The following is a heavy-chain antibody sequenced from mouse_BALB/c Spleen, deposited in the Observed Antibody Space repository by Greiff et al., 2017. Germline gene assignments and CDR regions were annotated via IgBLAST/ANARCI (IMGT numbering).Heavy chain of an antibody. V-gene: IGHV5-6-3*01. Sequence: EVQGVESGGGLVQPGGSLKLSCAASGFTFSSYGMSWVRQTPDKRLELVATINSNGGSTYYPDSVKGRFTISRDNAKNTLYLQMSSLKSEDTAMYYCARDDYDGFAYWGQGTLVTVSA. D-gene: IGHD2-4*01. J-gene: IGHJ3*01. CDR3: ARDDYDGFAY. CDR1: GFTFSSYG. CDR2: INSNGGST.